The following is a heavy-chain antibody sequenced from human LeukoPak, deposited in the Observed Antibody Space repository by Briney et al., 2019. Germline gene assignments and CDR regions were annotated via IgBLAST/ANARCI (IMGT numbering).Heavy chain of an antibody. CDR1: GFTFSSYA. V-gene: IGHV3-23*01. Sequence: GGSLRLSCAASGFTFSSYAMSWVRQAPGKGLEWVSAISGSGGSTYYADSVKGRFTISRDNSKNTLYLQMNSLRAEDTAVYYCAKATYYYDSSGLGDAFDIWGQGTMVTVSS. J-gene: IGHJ3*02. CDR3: AKATYYYDSSGLGDAFDI. D-gene: IGHD3-22*01. CDR2: ISGSGGST.